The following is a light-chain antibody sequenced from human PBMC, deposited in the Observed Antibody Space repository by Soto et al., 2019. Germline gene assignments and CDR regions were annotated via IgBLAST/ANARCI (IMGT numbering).Light chain of an antibody. CDR2: GAS. V-gene: IGKV3-15*01. Sequence: DIVMTQSPVTLSVSPGERATLSCRASQGVSSNFAWYQQKPGQAPRLLIYGASTSAAGIPARFGGSGSGTEFNLTINSLQSEDFAVYYCQQYNNWPRTFGTGTKVDIK. CDR3: QQYNNWPRT. CDR1: QGVSSN. J-gene: IGKJ3*01.